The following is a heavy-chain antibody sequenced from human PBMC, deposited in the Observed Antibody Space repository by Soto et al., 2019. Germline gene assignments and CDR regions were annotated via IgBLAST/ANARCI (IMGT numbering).Heavy chain of an antibody. D-gene: IGHD4-17*01. CDR3: ARGGLIYGDYKN. CDR1: GYTFTQYG. V-gene: IGHV1-8*01. Sequence: GASVKVSCKAFGYTFTQYGIKWGRPATGQGLEWMGWMNPNSGNTGYAQKFQGRVTMTRNTSISTAYMELSSLRSEDTAVYYCARGGLIYGDYKNWGQGTLVTVSS. J-gene: IGHJ4*02. CDR2: MNPNSGNT.